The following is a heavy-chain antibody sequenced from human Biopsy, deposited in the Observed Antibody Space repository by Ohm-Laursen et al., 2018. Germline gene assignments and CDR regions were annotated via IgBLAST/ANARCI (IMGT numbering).Heavy chain of an antibody. CDR3: ARGMRSSGWPFFDY. D-gene: IGHD6-19*01. Sequence: TLSLTCTVSGGSISSYYWTWIRQPPGKGLEWIGDVYYSGSTNRNPSLKSRVTISVDMSRNQFSLKLGSVTAADTAVYYCARGMRSSGWPFFDYWGQGILVTVSS. CDR2: VYYSGST. CDR1: GGSISSYY. J-gene: IGHJ4*02. V-gene: IGHV4-59*01.